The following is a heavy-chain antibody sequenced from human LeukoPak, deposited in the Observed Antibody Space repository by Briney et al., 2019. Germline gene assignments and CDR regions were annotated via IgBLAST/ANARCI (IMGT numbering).Heavy chain of an antibody. V-gene: IGHV4-4*02. D-gene: IGHD6-19*01. CDR2: IYHSGST. CDR3: ARVRRIAVAGTFWFDP. CDR1: GGSISSSNW. J-gene: IGHJ5*02. Sequence: PSGTLSVTCAVSGGSISSSNWWSWVRQPPGKGLEWIGEIYHSGSTNYNPSLKSRVTISVDKSKNQFSLKLSPVTAADTAVYYCARVRRIAVAGTFWFDPWGQGTLVTVSS.